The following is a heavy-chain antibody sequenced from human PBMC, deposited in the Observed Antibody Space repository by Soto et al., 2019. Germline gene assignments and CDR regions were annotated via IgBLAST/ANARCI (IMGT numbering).Heavy chain of an antibody. J-gene: IGHJ1*01. Sequence: GGSLRLSCAAAGFIYAINWVRQAPGKGLEWISYISGTTNIIYYADSVKGRFTISRDTAKSLVYLQMNSLRAEDSAVYYCARDEGYCSGSRCYSVDFRYWGQGTLVTVSS. CDR1: GFIYA. CDR2: ISGTTNII. D-gene: IGHD2-15*01. CDR3: ARDEGYCSGSRCYSVDFRY. V-gene: IGHV3-48*01.